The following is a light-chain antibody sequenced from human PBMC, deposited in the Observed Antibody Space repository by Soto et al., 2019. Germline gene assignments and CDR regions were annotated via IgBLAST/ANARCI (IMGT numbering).Light chain of an antibody. Sequence: DLNHAASGKRVPRDASPIIKKRNSSEIGAYNSVSWYQQHPGKAPKLMVYDVSSRPSGVSNRFSGSKSGNTASLTISGLQAEDEADYYCSSYTSSNTLYVFGTGTRSPS. CDR2: DVS. CDR1: SSEIGAYNS. CDR3: SSYTSSNTLYV. V-gene: IGLV2-14*01. J-gene: IGLJ1*01.